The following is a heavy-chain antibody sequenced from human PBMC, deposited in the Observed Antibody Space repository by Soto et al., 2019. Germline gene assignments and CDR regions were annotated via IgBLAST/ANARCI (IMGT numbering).Heavy chain of an antibody. CDR2: ISYDGTDK. D-gene: IGHD5-18*01. CDR3: XKERYAQLWLEDYGMDV. J-gene: IGHJ6*02. CDR1: GFTFSIYG. V-gene: IGHV3-30*18. Sequence: GSLRLSCAASGFTFSIYGIHWVRQAPGKGLEWVALISYDGTDKYYADSVKGRFTISRDNSKNTLYLQMSSLGPEDTAVYYCXKERYAQLWLEDYGMDVWGQGTTVTVSS.